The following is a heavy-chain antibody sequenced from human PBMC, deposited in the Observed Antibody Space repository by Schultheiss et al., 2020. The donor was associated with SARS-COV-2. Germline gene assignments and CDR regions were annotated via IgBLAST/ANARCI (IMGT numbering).Heavy chain of an antibody. J-gene: IGHJ4*02. D-gene: IGHD1-26*01. Sequence: SQTLSLTCAVYGGSFSGYYWSWIRQPPGKGLEWIGEINHSGSTNYNPSLKSRATISVDTSKNQFSLKLSSVTAADTAVYYCARLRGSYIQLDYWGQGTLVTVSS. CDR1: GGSFSGYY. CDR2: INHSGST. V-gene: IGHV4-34*01. CDR3: ARLRGSYIQLDY.